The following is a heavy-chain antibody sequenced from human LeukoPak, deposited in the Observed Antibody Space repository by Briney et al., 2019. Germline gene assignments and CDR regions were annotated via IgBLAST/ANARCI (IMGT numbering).Heavy chain of an antibody. CDR1: GFTFSSYG. CDR3: AREHQTGYSFDS. CDR2: IRYDGSNK. D-gene: IGHD1-14*01. V-gene: IGHV3-30*02. Sequence: GGSLRLSCAASGFTFSSYGMHWVRQAPGKGLEWVAFIRYDGSNKYYADSVNGRFTISRDNSKHKLYLQMNSLTADDTAIYYCAREHQTGYSFDSWGQGTLVTVSS. J-gene: IGHJ4*02.